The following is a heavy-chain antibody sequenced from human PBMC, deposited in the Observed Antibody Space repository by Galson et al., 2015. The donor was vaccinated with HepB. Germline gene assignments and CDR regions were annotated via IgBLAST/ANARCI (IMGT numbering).Heavy chain of an antibody. J-gene: IGHJ4*02. Sequence: SLRLSCAASGFTFSSYWMSWVRQAPGKGLEWVANIKQDGSEKYYVDSVKGRFTISRDNAKNSLYLQMNSLRAEDTAVYYCARDSYYDILTGFDYWGQGTLVTVSS. V-gene: IGHV3-7*03. CDR3: ARDSYYDILTGFDY. D-gene: IGHD3-9*01. CDR1: GFTFSSYW. CDR2: IKQDGSEK.